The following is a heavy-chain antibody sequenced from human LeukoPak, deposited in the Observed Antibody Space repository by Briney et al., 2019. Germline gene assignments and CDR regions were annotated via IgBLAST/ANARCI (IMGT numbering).Heavy chain of an antibody. D-gene: IGHD6-13*01. J-gene: IGHJ6*03. CDR3: ARDGAAAGTDYYYYMDV. CDR2: TSPSGSTI. CDR1: GFTFSDHF. Sequence: GSLRLSCAASGFTFSDHFMSWVRQAPGKGLEWVSYTSPSGSTIYYADSVKGRFAISRDNAKNSLYLQMSNLRAEDTAVYYCARDGAAAGTDYYYYMDVWGKGTTVTVSS. V-gene: IGHV3-11*04.